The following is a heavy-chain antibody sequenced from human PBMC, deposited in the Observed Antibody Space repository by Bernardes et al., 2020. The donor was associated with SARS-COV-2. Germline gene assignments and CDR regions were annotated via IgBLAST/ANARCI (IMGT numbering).Heavy chain of an antibody. CDR3: ARSTNRYYYYGMDV. J-gene: IGHJ6*02. V-gene: IGHV2-26*01. CDR2: IFSNDEK. Sequence: SGPTLVKPTETLTLTCTVSGFSLSNARMGVSWIRQPPGKALEWLAHIFSNDEKSYSTSLKSRLTISKDTSKSQVVLTMTNMNPVDTATYYCARSTNRYYYYGMDVWGQGTTVTVSS. CDR1: GFSLSNARMG.